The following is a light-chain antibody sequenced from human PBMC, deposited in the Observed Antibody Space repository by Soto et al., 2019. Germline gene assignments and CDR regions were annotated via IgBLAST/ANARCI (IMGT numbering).Light chain of an antibody. CDR1: QSVSTSY. CDR2: GAS. Sequence: EIVLTQSPGTLSLSPGERATLSRRASQSVSTSYLAWYQQKPGQAPRLLIYGASSRATGIPDRFSGSGSGADFTLTISRLEPEDFAVYYCQQYGSVPLTFGGGTKVEIK. CDR3: QQYGSVPLT. V-gene: IGKV3-20*01. J-gene: IGKJ4*01.